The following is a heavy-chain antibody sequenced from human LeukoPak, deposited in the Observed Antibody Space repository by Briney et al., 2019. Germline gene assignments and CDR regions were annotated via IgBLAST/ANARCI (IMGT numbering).Heavy chain of an antibody. V-gene: IGHV4-34*01. CDR2: INHSGSI. D-gene: IGHD1-26*01. CDR1: GRSFSGHY. Sequence: SETLSLTCVVYGRSFSGHYWSWIRQPPGKGLEWIGEINHSGSINYNPSLKSRVTVSVDTSKNQFSLKLSSVTAADTAVYYCAFTTGNYYLDSWGQGTLVTVSS. CDR3: AFTTGNYYLDS. J-gene: IGHJ4*02.